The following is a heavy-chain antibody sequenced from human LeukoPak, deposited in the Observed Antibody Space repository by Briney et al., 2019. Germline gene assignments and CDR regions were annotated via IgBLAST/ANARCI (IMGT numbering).Heavy chain of an antibody. Sequence: GGSLRLSCAVSGFTFSNYAMSWVRQGPGKGLEWVSSIIHSGGSTYYADSVKGRFTISRDNSKNTLYLQMNSLRAEDTAVYYCAKVYFYGMDVWGQGTTVTVSS. CDR3: AKVYFYGMDV. V-gene: IGHV3-23*01. CDR2: IIHSGGST. J-gene: IGHJ6*02. CDR1: GFTFSNYA.